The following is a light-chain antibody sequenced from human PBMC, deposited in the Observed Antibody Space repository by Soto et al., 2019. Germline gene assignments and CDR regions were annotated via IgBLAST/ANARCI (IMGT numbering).Light chain of an antibody. J-gene: IGKJ4*01. CDR3: QQRSDWPST. CDR1: QSVGTY. Sequence: EIVLTQSPATLSFSPGDRATLSCRASQSVGTYFAWYQQKPGQAPRLLIYDSSNRATGIPARFSGSGSGTDFTLTISSLEPEDFAVYYCQQRSDWPSTFGGGTKVEIK. CDR2: DSS. V-gene: IGKV3-11*01.